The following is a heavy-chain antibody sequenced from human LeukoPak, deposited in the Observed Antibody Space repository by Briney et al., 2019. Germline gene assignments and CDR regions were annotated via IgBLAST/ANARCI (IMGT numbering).Heavy chain of an antibody. CDR3: ARKGGHFDY. CDR1: GDSINYYY. J-gene: IGHJ4*02. CDR2: VYYNGSA. D-gene: IGHD2-15*01. Sequence: PSETLSLTCTVSGDSINYYYWSWIRQSPGRGLEWIGYVYYNGSAKYNPSLKSRVTISVDMSKNQFSLKVSSVTAADTAIYYCARKGGHFDYWGQGTLVTVSS. V-gene: IGHV4-59*01.